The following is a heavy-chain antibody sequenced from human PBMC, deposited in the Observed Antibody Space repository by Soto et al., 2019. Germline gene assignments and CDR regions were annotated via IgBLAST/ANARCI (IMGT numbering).Heavy chain of an antibody. CDR3: AKRGSGSYFDY. V-gene: IGHV1-3*01. CDR2: INADNGNT. Sequence: ASVKVSCKTSGYTFTSFPMHWVRQAPGQRLEWMGWINADNGNTKYSQTFQGRVTITRDTSASTAYMELNSLRAEDTAVYYCAKRGSGSYFDYWGQGTLVTVSS. D-gene: IGHD3-10*01. CDR1: GYTFTSFP. J-gene: IGHJ4*02.